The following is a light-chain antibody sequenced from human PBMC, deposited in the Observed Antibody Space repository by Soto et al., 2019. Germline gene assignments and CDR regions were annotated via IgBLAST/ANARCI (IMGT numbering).Light chain of an antibody. V-gene: IGLV2-11*01. CDR2: DVN. CDR3: CSYSARYTWV. J-gene: IGLJ3*02. CDR1: RSDVGGYNS. Sequence: QSVLTQPRSVSGSPGQSVTISCSGTRSDVGGYNSVSWYQQESGKAPKLLIYDVNKRPSGVPDRFSGSKSDNVASLTISGLQADDESDYFCCSYSARYTWVFGGGTQLTVL.